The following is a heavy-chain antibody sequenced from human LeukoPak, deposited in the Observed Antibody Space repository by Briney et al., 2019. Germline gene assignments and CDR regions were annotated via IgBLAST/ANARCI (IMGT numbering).Heavy chain of an antibody. CDR1: GYSFTSYW. V-gene: IGHV5-51*01. CDR3: ARHVNWAFDL. Sequence: GESLKISCKASGYSFTSYWIGWVRQTPGKGLEWMAIIFPGNSNTIYSPSFQGQVTISADKSISTAYLQWGSLKATDTAMFYCARHVNWAFDLWGRGTLITVSS. CDR2: IFPGNSNT. J-gene: IGHJ2*01.